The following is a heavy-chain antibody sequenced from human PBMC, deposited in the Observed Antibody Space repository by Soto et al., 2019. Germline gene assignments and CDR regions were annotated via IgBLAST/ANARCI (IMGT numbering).Heavy chain of an antibody. CDR2: ISRSGSTK. Sequence: GSLRLSCAASGFTFSDYYMSWIRQAPGKGLEWVSFISRSGSTKYYADSVKGRFTISRDNSKNSLYLQMNSLRAEDTAVYYCAREESWYLDYWGQGTLVTVS. V-gene: IGHV3-11*04. CDR1: GFTFSDYY. J-gene: IGHJ4*02. CDR3: AREESWYLDY. D-gene: IGHD6-13*01.